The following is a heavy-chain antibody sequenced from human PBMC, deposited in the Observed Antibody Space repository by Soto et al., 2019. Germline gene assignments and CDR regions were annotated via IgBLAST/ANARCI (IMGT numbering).Heavy chain of an antibody. V-gene: IGHV1-18*01. CDR1: CAPFPSYG. Sequence: QVFSRGCCAPFPSYGSGCVREAPGKGLEWIGWIGAYNGNTNYAQKLQGRVTMTTDTSTSTAYMELRSLRSDDTAVYYCARCIHHSGDYWYYYCGMDVWGQGTTGNVS. J-gene: IGHJ6*02. D-gene: IGHD4-17*01. CDR2: IGAYNGNT. CDR3: ARCIHHSGDYWYYYCGMDV.